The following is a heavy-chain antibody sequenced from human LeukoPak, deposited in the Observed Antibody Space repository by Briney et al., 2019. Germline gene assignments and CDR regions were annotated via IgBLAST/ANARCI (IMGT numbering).Heavy chain of an antibody. V-gene: IGHV4-4*07. CDR3: ARGLYYYGSNYYFDY. Sequence: SETLSLTCTVSGGSISGYYWSWIRQPAGKGLEWIGRIYTSGSTNYNPSLKSRVTMSVDTSKNQFSLKLSSVTAADTAVYYCARGLYYYGSNYYFDYWGQGTLVTVSS. D-gene: IGHD3-10*01. CDR1: GGSISGYY. J-gene: IGHJ4*02. CDR2: IYTSGST.